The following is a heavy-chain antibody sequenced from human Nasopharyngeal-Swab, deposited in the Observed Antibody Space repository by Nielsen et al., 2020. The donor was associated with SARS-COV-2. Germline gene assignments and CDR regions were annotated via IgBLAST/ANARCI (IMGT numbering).Heavy chain of an antibody. CDR3: ARLDMVTTSFAFDI. J-gene: IGHJ3*02. CDR2: INPHSGGT. Sequence: ASVKVSCKASGYTFTGYYIYWVRQAPGQGLEWMGWINPHSGGTKYAEKLQDWVTMTRDTSISTVYMDLSRLRSDDTAVYYCARLDMVTTSFAFDIWGQGTMVTVSS. D-gene: IGHD5-12*01. V-gene: IGHV1-2*04. CDR1: GYTFTGYY.